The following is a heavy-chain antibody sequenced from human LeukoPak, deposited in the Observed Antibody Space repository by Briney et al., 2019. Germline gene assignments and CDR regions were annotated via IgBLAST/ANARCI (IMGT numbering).Heavy chain of an antibody. V-gene: IGHV3-53*01. D-gene: IGHD3-10*01. CDR3: ARGSNYYGSGSYYN. CDR1: GFSVSSNY. Sequence: PGGSLRLSCAASGFSVSSNYMNWVRQGPGKGLEWVSVIYRDGSTYYAGSVKGRFTISRDNSKNTLYLQMNSLRAEDTAVYYCARGSNYYGSGSYYNWGQGTLVTVSS. CDR2: IYRDGST. J-gene: IGHJ4*02.